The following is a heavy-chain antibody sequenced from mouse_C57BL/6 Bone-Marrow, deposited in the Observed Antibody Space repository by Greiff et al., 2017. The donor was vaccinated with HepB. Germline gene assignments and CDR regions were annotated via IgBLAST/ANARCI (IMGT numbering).Heavy chain of an antibody. J-gene: IGHJ2*01. Sequence: VQLQQPGAELVKPGASVKLSCKASGYTFTSYWMQWVKQRPGQGLEWIGEIDPSDSYTNYNQKFKGKATLTVDTSSSTAYMQLSSLTSEDSAVYYCARSEGAYYYGSSLDDWGQGTTLTVSS. D-gene: IGHD1-1*01. V-gene: IGHV1-50*01. CDR3: ARSEGAYYYGSSLDD. CDR1: GYTFTSYW. CDR2: IDPSDSYT.